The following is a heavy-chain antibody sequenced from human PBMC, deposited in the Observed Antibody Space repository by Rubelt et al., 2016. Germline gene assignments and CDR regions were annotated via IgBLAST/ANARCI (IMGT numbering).Heavy chain of an antibody. CDR1: GGSISSSSYS. V-gene: IGHV4-39*07. CDR2: IYYSGST. CDR3: AGDRDGYYYFDY. Sequence: QLQLQESGPGLVKPSETLSLTCTVSGGSISSSSYSWGWIRQPPGKGLEWIGSIYYSGSTSYRPSLKSRVAISVDTSKKQLSLKLRSVTASDTAVYYCAGDRDGYYYFDYWGQGTLVTVSS. D-gene: IGHD3-22*01. J-gene: IGHJ4*02.